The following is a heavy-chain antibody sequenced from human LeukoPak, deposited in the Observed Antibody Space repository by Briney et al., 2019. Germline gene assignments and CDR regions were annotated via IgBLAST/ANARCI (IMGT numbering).Heavy chain of an antibody. D-gene: IGHD2-2*01. J-gene: IGHJ4*02. Sequence: SQTLSLTCTVSGGSISSGGYYWSWIRQPPGKGLEWIGYIYHSGSTYYNPSLKSRVTISVDRSKNQFSLKLSSVTAADTAVYYCARALSYCSSTSCYRISAFDYWGQGTLVTVSS. CDR3: ARALSYCSSTSCYRISAFDY. CDR2: IYHSGST. CDR1: GGSISSGGYY. V-gene: IGHV4-30-2*01.